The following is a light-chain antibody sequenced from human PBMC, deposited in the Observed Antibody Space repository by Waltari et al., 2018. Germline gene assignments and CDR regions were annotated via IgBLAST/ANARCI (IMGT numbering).Light chain of an antibody. CDR3: QHYGTSPPLT. J-gene: IGKJ4*01. Sequence: RASQTFSRRYLARDQQTPGQAPRLLICCASTRAAGCAVRFSGSGSATDFTVTISRLEPEDFAVYYCQHYGTSPPLTFGGGTKVEIK. CDR1: QTFSRRY. V-gene: IGKV3-20*01. CDR2: CAS.